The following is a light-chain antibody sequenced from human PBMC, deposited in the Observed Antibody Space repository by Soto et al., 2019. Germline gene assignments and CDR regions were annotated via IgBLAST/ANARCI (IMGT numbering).Light chain of an antibody. CDR3: QQYISYPYT. CDR2: DAS. CDR1: QTTNTW. Sequence: GDRVTITCRASQTTNTWLAWYQQKPGTAPKLLIYDASSLEGGVPSRFSASGSGTEFTLTISSLQPDDLATYYCQQYISYPYTFGQGTQVEI. J-gene: IGKJ2*01. V-gene: IGKV1-5*01.